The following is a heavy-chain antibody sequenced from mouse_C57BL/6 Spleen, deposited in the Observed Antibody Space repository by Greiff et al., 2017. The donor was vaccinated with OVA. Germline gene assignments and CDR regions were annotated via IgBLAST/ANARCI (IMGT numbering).Heavy chain of an antibody. CDR3: ARVAVYEYDAFDY. J-gene: IGHJ2*01. Sequence: EVQLQQSGPELVKPGASVKIPCKASGYTFTDYNMDWVKQSHGKSLEWIGAINPNNGGTIYNQKFKGKATFTVDKSSSTAYMELRSLTSVDTTVYYCARVAVYEYDAFDYWGQGTTLTVSS. V-gene: IGHV1-18*01. CDR2: INPNNGGT. D-gene: IGHD2-4*01. CDR1: GYTFTDYN.